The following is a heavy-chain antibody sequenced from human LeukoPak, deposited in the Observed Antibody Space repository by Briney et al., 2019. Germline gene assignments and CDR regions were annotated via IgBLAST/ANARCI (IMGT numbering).Heavy chain of an antibody. CDR1: GGSISSYY. J-gene: IGHJ4*02. V-gene: IGHV4-59*01. CDR2: ISYSGRT. CDR3: ARGSRELYYFDY. D-gene: IGHD1-7*01. Sequence: SETLSLTCTVSGGSISSYYWSWIRQPPGKGLEWIGYISYSGRTDYNPSLKSRVTISVDTSENHFSLKLTSVTAADTAVYYCARGSRELYYFDYWGQGTLVTVSS.